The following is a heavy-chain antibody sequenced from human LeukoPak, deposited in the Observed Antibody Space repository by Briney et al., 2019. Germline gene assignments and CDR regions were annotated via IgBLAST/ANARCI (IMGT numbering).Heavy chain of an antibody. CDR3: AKGSGSGWYGWFDP. CDR1: GFTFSNYA. V-gene: IGHV3-23*01. J-gene: IGHJ5*02. Sequence: GGSLRLSCAGSGFTFSNYAMSWVRQAPGKGLEWVSGISGSGGNTYYADFVKGRFTISRDNSKNTLHLQINSLRAEDTAVYYCAKGSGSGWYGWFDPWGQGTLVTVSS. D-gene: IGHD6-19*01. CDR2: ISGSGGNT.